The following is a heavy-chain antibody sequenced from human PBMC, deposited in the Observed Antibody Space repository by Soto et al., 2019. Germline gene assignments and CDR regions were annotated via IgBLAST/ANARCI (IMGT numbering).Heavy chain of an antibody. J-gene: IGHJ4*02. V-gene: IGHV1-69*02. CDR3: SSQSMRPRPLAGSSFDY. Sequence: QVQQVRSGAEVKKPGSSVKVPCKASGGTFSSYTISWVRQAPGQGLEWMARIIPIMNITNFARKFQGRVTLTADTSTNTAYMELSSLTAEDTAVYYCSSQSMRPRPLAGSSFDYWGQGVLVTVSS. CDR1: GGTFSSYT. D-gene: IGHD6-6*01. CDR2: IIPIMNIT.